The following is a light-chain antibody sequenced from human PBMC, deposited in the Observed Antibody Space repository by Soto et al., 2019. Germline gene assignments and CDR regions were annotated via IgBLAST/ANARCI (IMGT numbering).Light chain of an antibody. Sequence: QSVLTQPPSASGSPGQSVTSSCTGTSSDVGGYNYVSWYQQHPGKAPKLMIYEVSKRPSGVPDRFSGSKSGNTAALTVSGLQAEDEADYYCSSYAGSSKLGVFGGGTKLTVL. V-gene: IGLV2-8*01. J-gene: IGLJ2*01. CDR1: SSDVGGYNY. CDR3: SSYAGSSKLGV. CDR2: EVS.